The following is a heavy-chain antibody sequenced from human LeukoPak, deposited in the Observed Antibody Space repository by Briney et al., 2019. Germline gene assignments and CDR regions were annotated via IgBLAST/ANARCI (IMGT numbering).Heavy chain of an antibody. V-gene: IGHV4-59*08. Sequence: MPSETLSLTCTVSGGSISSYFWSWIRQPPGKGLEWIGYIYYSESTNYNPSLKSRVTISVDTSKNQFSLKLSSVTAADTAVYYCARRQGDYWGQGTLVTVSS. J-gene: IGHJ4*02. CDR2: IYYSEST. CDR1: GGSISSYF. CDR3: ARRQGDY.